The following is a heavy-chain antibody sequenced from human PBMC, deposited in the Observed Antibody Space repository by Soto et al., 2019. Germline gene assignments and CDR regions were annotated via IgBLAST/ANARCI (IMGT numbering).Heavy chain of an antibody. V-gene: IGHV4-4*07. CDR1: GCAFTTYY. CDR3: ARALYSGGNYSGMDV. Sequence: PWDTLSLTCAASGCAFTTYYWSWIRQPAGKGLEWIACINTSGTTNYNPSVKSRVTMSVDTAKNQFSLRLSSVSAADTAVYYCARALYSGGNYSGMDVWGQGTAVSVSS. J-gene: IGHJ6*02. CDR2: INTSGTT. D-gene: IGHD3-22*01.